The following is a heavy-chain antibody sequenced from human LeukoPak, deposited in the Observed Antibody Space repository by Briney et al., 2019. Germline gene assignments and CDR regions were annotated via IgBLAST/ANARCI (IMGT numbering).Heavy chain of an antibody. Sequence: SVKVSCKASGGTFSSYAICWVRQAPGQGLEWMGGIIPIFGTANYAQKFQGRVTITADESTSTAYMELSSLRSEDTAVYYCALYYYDSSGYFLPRGDIEYFQHWGQGTLVTVSS. J-gene: IGHJ1*01. CDR2: IIPIFGTA. CDR3: ALYYYDSSGYFLPRGDIEYFQH. V-gene: IGHV1-69*13. D-gene: IGHD3-22*01. CDR1: GGTFSSYA.